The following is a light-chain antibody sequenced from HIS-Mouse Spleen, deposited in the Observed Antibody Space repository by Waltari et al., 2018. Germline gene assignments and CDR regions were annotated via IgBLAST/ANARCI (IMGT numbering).Light chain of an antibody. J-gene: IGLJ2*01. CDR2: DDS. CDR3: QVWDSSSDHVV. V-gene: IGLV3-21*03. Sequence: SYVLTQPPSVSVAPGKTARITCGGNNIGSKSVHWYQQKPGQAPVLVVYDDSDRPSGMPGRCSGSNSGNTATLTISRVEAGDEAGYYCQVWDSSSDHVVFGGGTKLTVL. CDR1: NIGSKS.